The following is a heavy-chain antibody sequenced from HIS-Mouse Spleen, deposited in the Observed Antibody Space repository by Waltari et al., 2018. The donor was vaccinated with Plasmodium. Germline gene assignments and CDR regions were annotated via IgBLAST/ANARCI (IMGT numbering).Heavy chain of an antibody. CDR1: GFTFSSYW. V-gene: IGHV3-7*04. CDR3: ARVYSSSWYVIFDY. CDR2: RKQDGSEK. J-gene: IGHJ4*02. Sequence: EVQLVESGGGLVQPGGSLRLSCAASGFTFSSYWMSWVRQAPGKGLEWVANRKQDGSEKYYVDSVKGRFTISRDNAKNSLYLQMNSLRAEDTAVYYCARVYSSSWYVIFDYWGQGTLVTVSS. D-gene: IGHD6-13*01.